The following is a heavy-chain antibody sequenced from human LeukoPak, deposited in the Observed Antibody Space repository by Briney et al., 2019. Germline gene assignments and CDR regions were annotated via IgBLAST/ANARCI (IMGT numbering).Heavy chain of an antibody. D-gene: IGHD2-15*01. Sequence: GGSLRVSWAASGXIFSSAWMTWVRQAPGKGLECVGRIKSKTDGGTTDYAAPVKGRFTISRDDSKNTVYLQMNSLKTEDTAVYYCSAALDYWGQGTLVTVSS. CDR2: IKSKTDGGTT. V-gene: IGHV3-15*01. CDR3: SAALDY. CDR1: GXIFSSAW. J-gene: IGHJ4*02.